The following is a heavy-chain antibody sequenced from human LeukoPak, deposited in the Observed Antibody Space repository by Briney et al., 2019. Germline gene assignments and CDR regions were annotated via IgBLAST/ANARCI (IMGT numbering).Heavy chain of an antibody. J-gene: IGHJ4*02. CDR2: ISSTGTYI. V-gene: IGHV3-21*06. D-gene: IGHD2-15*01. CDR3: ARRDSSYGFDY. Sequence: GGSLRLSCAASGFTFSSYAMSWVRQAPGKGLEWVSSISSTGTYIYYADSLKGRFTISRDNAKNSLYLQMNSLRAEDTAVYYCARRDSSYGFDYWGQGTMVTVSS. CDR1: GFTFSSYA.